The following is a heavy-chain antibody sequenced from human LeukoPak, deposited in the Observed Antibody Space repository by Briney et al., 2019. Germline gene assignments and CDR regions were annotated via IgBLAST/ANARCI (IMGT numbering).Heavy chain of an antibody. CDR3: ARGSVDTAMVD. D-gene: IGHD5-18*01. Sequence: SETLSLTCTVYGGSLSGYYWIWIRQPPGKGLEWIGEIDHSGSTYYNPSLKSRVTISVDTSKNQFSLKLSSVTAADTAVYYCARGSVDTAMVDWGQGTLVTVSS. J-gene: IGHJ4*02. V-gene: IGHV4-34*01. CDR2: IDHSGST. CDR1: GGSLSGYY.